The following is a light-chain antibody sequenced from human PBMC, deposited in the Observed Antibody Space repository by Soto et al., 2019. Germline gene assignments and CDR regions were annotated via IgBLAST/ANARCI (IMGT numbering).Light chain of an antibody. J-gene: IGLJ3*02. CDR3: VLYLGSGNWV. CDR2: NTN. Sequence: QTVVTQEASLSVSPGRTVTLTCASSSGSVSGSNHPSWYQQKPGQAPRALIYNTNTNPSWIPARFSGSLLGGKAALTISGVQAEDEADYYCVLYLGSGNWVFGGGTKLTVL. CDR1: SGSVSGSNH. V-gene: IGLV8-61*01.